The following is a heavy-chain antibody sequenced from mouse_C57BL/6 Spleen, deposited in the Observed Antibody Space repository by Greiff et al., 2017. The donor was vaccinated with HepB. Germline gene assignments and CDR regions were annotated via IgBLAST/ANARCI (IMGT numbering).Heavy chain of an antibody. CDR2: ISSGSSTI. V-gene: IGHV5-17*01. CDR3: AKIYYDYDANAMDY. CDR1: GFTFSDYG. D-gene: IGHD2-4*01. J-gene: IGHJ4*01. Sequence: DVMLVESGGGLVKPGGSLKLSCAASGFTFSDYGMHWVRQAPEKGLEWVAYISSGSSTIYYADTVKGRFTISRDNAKNTLFLQMTSLRSEDTAMYYCAKIYYDYDANAMDYWGQGTSVTVSS.